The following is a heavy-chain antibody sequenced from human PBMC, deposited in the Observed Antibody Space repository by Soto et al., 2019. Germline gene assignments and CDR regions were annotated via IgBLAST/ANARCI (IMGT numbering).Heavy chain of an antibody. D-gene: IGHD2-21*02. J-gene: IGHJ5*02. CDR1: GFNFSNHW. CDR3: ARESGDWPLNWFDP. V-gene: IGHV3-74*01. Sequence: GGSLRLSCAASGFNFSNHWMHWVRQRPAEGLVWVSRITSDGKSKAYAESVKGRFAISRDNAKNTLYLQMNGLTAEDTAVYYCARESGDWPLNWFDPWGQGTLVSVSS. CDR2: ITSDGKSK.